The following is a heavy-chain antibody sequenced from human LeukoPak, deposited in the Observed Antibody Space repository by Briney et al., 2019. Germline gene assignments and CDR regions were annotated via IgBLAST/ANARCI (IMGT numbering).Heavy chain of an antibody. J-gene: IGHJ4*02. Sequence: SQTLSLTCAISGDSVSSNSAAWNWIRPSPSRGLEWLGRTYYRSKWYNDYAVSVKSRVTINPDTSKNQFSLQLNSVTPEDTAVYYCASGIAAAGMGYWGQGTLVTVSS. V-gene: IGHV6-1*01. CDR1: GDSVSSNSAA. D-gene: IGHD6-13*01. CDR3: ASGIAAAGMGY. CDR2: TYYRSKWYN.